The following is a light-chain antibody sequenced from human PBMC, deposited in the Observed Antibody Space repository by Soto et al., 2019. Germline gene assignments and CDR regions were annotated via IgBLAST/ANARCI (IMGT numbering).Light chain of an antibody. CDR3: LLYYGGVRV. CDR1: TGAVTSTFY. V-gene: IGLV7-43*01. J-gene: IGLJ2*01. CDR2: STS. Sequence: QAVVTQEPSLSVSPGGTVTLTCASSTGAVTSTFYPNWFQQKPGQAPRSLIYSTSNRHPWTPARFSGSLLWVRAALTLSSVQPEDEADSYCLLYYGGVRVFGGGTKLTVL.